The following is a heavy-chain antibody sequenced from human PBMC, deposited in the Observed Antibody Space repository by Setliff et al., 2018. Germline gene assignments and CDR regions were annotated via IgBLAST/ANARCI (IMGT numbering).Heavy chain of an antibody. D-gene: IGHD3-10*01. Sequence: SETLSLTCTVSGGSLSADYYWSWIRQPAGKGLEWIGHVHPDGSTNYNPSPYSRVVISVDTSKNQFSLKLTSVTAADTAVYYCVRALLWSGEGRFDPWGQGTLVTVSS. CDR1: GGSLSADYY. V-gene: IGHV4-61*09. J-gene: IGHJ5*02. CDR2: VHPDGST. CDR3: VRALLWSGEGRFDP.